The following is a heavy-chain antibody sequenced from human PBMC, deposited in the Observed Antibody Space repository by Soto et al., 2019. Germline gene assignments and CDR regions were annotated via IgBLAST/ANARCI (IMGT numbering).Heavy chain of an antibody. V-gene: IGHV1-69*01. CDR1: RGTFNTSP. CDR2: ILPVFGMV. Sequence: QVQLAQSGAEVKKPGSSVRVSCQTSRGTFNTSPISWIRHAPGQGLEWRGHILPVFGMVNYAPPFQDRLHVTAAESTTSVCMEVSRLTPQATTVYFCATPQLRGRHFEFRSPPTAPLDHYGLVVWGPG. D-gene: IGHD3-3*01. J-gene: IGHJ6*02. CDR3: ATPQLRGRHFEFRSPPTAPLDHYGLVV.